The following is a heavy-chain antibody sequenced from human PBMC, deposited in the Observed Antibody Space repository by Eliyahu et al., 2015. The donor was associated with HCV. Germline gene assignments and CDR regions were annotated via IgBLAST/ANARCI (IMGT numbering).Heavy chain of an antibody. V-gene: IGHV3-15*01. CDR1: GFRFXDAW. D-gene: IGHD3-10*01. J-gene: IGHJ5*02. Sequence: QLVESGGGLVKPGXSLRLSXAASGFRFXDAWMSWXRQSPGQGLEWVGLIXIRXDGGTAEYAAPVQGRFTISRDDSEATVYLQMNSLKTEDTAVYYCAALHGVPSPPWGQGTLVTVSS. CDR3: AALHGVPSPP. CDR2: IXIRXDGGTA.